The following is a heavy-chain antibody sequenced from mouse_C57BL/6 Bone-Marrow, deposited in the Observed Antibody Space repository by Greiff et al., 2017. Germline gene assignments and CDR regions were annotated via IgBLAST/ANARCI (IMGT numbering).Heavy chain of an antibody. Sequence: EVKLVESGGGLVKPGGSLKLSCAASGFTFSSYAMSWVRQTPEKRLEWVATISDGGSYTYYPDNVKGRFTISRDNAKNNLYLQMSHLKSEDTAMYYCARDRGITTVVAGGYFDVWGTGTTVTVSS. CDR3: ARDRGITTVVAGGYFDV. J-gene: IGHJ1*03. D-gene: IGHD1-1*01. CDR2: ISDGGSYT. V-gene: IGHV5-4*01. CDR1: GFTFSSYA.